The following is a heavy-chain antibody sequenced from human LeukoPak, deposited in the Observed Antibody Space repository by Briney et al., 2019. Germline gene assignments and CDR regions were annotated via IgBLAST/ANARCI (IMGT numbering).Heavy chain of an antibody. D-gene: IGHD2-15*01. Sequence: SETLSLTCTVSGASISTYYWSWLRQPPGKGLEWIGYIYYSGSANYNPSLKSRVNTSVDKSKNQISLKLSSVTAADTAVYYCARTYCSGGTCYYFDYWGQGTLVTVSS. J-gene: IGHJ4*02. CDR2: IYYSGSA. V-gene: IGHV4-59*12. CDR3: ARTYCSGGTCYYFDY. CDR1: GASISTYY.